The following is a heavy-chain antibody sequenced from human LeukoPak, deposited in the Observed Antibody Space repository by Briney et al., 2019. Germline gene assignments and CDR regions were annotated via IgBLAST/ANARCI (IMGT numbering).Heavy chain of an antibody. V-gene: IGHV1-46*01. CDR3: ARDSVLRGRGTYANGTLCT. D-gene: IGHD2-8*01. CDR2: INPSDGSA. Sequence: GASVKVSCKVSGFTFTQHHIHWVRQAAGQGLEWMGVINPSDGSATYAQNFKGRVKMTGDTSTSTVYMELISLTSQDTAVYYCARDSVLRGRGTYANGTLCTCGQGTLVTVSS. CDR1: GFTFTQHH. J-gene: IGHJ5*02.